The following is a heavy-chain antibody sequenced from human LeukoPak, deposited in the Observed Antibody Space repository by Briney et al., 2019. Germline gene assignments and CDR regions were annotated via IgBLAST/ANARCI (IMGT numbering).Heavy chain of an antibody. J-gene: IGHJ4*02. CDR3: ARRQTYFFDH. V-gene: IGHV4-59*01. Sequence: PSETLSLTCTVSGGSISSYYWSWIRQPPGKGLEWIGNIYYSGSTNYNPSLKSRVTISVDTSKNQFSLKLSSVTAADTAVYYCARRQTYFFDHWGQGTLVTVSS. CDR2: IYYSGST. CDR1: GGSISSYY.